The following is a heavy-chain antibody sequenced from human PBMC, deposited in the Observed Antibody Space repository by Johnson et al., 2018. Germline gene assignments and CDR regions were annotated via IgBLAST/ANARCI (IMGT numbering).Heavy chain of an antibody. CDR1: RFTFSSYG. V-gene: IGHV3-33*05. CDR2: ISYEGSKK. D-gene: IGHD5-18*01. J-gene: IGHJ6*03. Sequence: VQLLESGGGVVQPGRSLRLSCVVSRFTFSSYGIHWVRQAPGKGLEWVAAISYEGSKKYFADSVKGRFTISKDYSKNTLYLQMNSLRAEDTAVYYCARELGYAYGFYYYYYIDVWGKGTTVTVSS. CDR3: ARELGYAYGFYYYYYIDV.